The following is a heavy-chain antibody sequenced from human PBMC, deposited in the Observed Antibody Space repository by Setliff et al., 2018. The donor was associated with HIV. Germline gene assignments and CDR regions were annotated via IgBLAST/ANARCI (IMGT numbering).Heavy chain of an antibody. V-gene: IGHV1-18*01. CDR1: GYTFTNYG. CDR2: ISTYNGNR. Sequence: VASVKVSCKASGYTFTNYGISWVRQAPGQGLEWMGWISTYNGNRNYAQKLQGRVTMTTDTSTTTAYMEVRSLRSDDTAVYYCARDSPNYDSTGYYYPDFWGQGTLVTVSS. D-gene: IGHD3-22*01. CDR3: ARDSPNYDSTGYYYPDF. J-gene: IGHJ4*02.